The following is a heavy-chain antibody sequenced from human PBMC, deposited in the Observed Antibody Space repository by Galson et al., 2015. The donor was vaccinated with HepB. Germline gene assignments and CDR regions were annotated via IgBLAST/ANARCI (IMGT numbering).Heavy chain of an antibody. D-gene: IGHD6-19*01. V-gene: IGHV1-24*01. Sequence: SVKVSCKVSGYTLTELSMHRVRQAPGEGLEWMGGFDSDDGETLYARKFQGRVTLAEDTSTDTAYMELRSLRSEDTAVYYCATGPGAGASFNYWGQGTLVTVSS. CDR1: GYTLTELS. CDR2: FDSDDGET. J-gene: IGHJ4*02. CDR3: ATGPGAGASFNY.